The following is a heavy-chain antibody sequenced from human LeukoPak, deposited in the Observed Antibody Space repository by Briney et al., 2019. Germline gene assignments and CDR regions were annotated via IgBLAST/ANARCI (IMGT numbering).Heavy chain of an antibody. J-gene: IGHJ4*02. CDR1: GASFSSCDQY. D-gene: IGHD3-22*01. V-gene: IGHV4-31*03. Sequence: PSETLSLTCTVSGASFSSCDQYWNWIRQRQGEGLEWIGSIHPSGTLYNNPSLESRVTISIDTSKNQFSLNLNSVTAADTAVYFCSRGLDSRKLGYWGQGTLITVSS. CDR2: IHPSGTL. CDR3: SRGLDSRKLGY.